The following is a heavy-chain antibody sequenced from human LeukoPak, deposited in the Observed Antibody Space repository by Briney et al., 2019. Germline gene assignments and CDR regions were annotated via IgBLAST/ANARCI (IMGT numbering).Heavy chain of an antibody. CDR2: INPNSGGT. D-gene: IGHD3-3*01. Sequence: GSVKVSCKASGYTFTGYYMHWVRQAPGQGLEWMGWINPNSGGTNYARKFQGRVTMTRDTSISTAYMELSRLRSDDTAVYYCAREVVVFGVVKGPFDYWGQGTLVTVSS. CDR1: GYTFTGYY. J-gene: IGHJ4*02. CDR3: AREVVVFGVVKGPFDY. V-gene: IGHV1-2*02.